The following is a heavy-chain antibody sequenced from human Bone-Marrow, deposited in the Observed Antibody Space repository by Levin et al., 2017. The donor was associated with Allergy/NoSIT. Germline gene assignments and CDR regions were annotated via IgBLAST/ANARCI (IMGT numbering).Heavy chain of an antibody. J-gene: IGHJ4*02. Sequence: GGSLRLSCAASGFTFSGSAMHWVRQASGKGLEWVGRIRSKANSYATAYAASVKGRFTISRDDSKNTAYLQMNSLKTEDTAVYYCTRGCTYYYDSSGQSLWDYWGQGTLVTVSS. V-gene: IGHV3-73*01. CDR2: IRSKANSYAT. D-gene: IGHD3-22*01. CDR1: GFTFSGSA. CDR3: TRGCTYYYDSSGQSLWDY.